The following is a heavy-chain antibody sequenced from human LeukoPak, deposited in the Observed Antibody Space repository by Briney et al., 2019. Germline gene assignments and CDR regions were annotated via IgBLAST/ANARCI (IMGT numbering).Heavy chain of an antibody. V-gene: IGHV3-30*18. CDR3: AKDRTHYASGSYLFDY. CDR1: GFTFSSYG. CDR2: ISYDGSNK. Sequence: GRSLRLSCAASGFTFSSYGMHWVRQAPGKGVEGVAVISYDGSNKYYADSVKGRLTISRDNSKNTLYLQMNSLRAEDTAVYYCAKDRTHYASGSYLFDYWGQGTLVTVSS. D-gene: IGHD3-10*01. J-gene: IGHJ4*02.